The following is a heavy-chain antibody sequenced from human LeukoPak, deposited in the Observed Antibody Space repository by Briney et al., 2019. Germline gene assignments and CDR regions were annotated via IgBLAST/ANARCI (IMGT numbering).Heavy chain of an antibody. D-gene: IGHD3-10*01. CDR3: AREKFSVVVRGAISTYYGMDV. Sequence: GASVKVSCKASGGTFSSYAISWVRQAPGQGLEWMGGIIPIFGTANYAQKFQGRVTITADESTSTAYMELSSLRSEDTAVYYCAREKFSVVVRGAISTYYGMDVWGKGTTVTVSS. V-gene: IGHV1-69*13. CDR1: GGTFSSYA. J-gene: IGHJ6*04. CDR2: IIPIFGTA.